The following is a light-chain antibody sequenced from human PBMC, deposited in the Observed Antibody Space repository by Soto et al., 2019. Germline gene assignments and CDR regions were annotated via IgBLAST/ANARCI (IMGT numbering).Light chain of an antibody. J-gene: IGKJ1*01. Sequence: DFQMTQSPSTLSASVGDRVTITCRASQNIRSRLAWFQQKPGKAPKLLIYDASSLESGVPQRFSGSGSGTEIPLTISSLQTDVFSSYYCQQYHSYWTFGQGTKVEMK. CDR2: DAS. CDR3: QQYHSYWT. CDR1: QNIRSR. V-gene: IGKV1-5*01.